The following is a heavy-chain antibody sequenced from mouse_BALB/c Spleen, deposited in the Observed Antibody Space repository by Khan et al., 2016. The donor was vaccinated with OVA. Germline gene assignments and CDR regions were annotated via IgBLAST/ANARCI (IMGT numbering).Heavy chain of an antibody. CDR3: ARPPITTVVATSYWFCDV. D-gene: IGHD1-1*01. CDR2: ISSGGNYT. CDR1: GFTFSSYA. Sequence: EVMLVESGGGLVQPGGSLKLSCAASGFTFSSYAMSWVRQTPEKRLEWVATISSGGNYTYYPDSVKGRFTLSSDNAKNTLYLQMSSLRSEDTAMYYCARPPITTVVATSYWFCDVWGAGTTVTVSS. J-gene: IGHJ1*01. V-gene: IGHV5-9-1*01.